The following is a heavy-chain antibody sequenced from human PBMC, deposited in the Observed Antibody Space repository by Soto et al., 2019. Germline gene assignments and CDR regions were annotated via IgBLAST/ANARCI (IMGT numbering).Heavy chain of an antibody. J-gene: IGHJ4*02. D-gene: IGHD6-13*01. CDR2: IRSKAYGGTT. V-gene: IGHV3-49*04. CDR3: TRAFWYSSSWYFDY. CDR1: GFTFGDYA. Sequence: GGSLRLSCTASGFTFGDYAMSWVRQAPGKGLEWVGFIRSKAYGGTTEYAASVKGRFTISRDDSKSIAYLQMNSLKTEDTAVYYCTRAFWYSSSWYFDYWGQGTLVTVSS.